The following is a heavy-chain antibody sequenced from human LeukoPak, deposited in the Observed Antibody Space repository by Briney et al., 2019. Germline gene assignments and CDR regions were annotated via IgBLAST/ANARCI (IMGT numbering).Heavy chain of an antibody. Sequence: PSETLSLTCTVSGGSISSSSYYWGWIRQPPGKGLEWIGSIYYSGSTYYNPSLKSRVTISVDTSKNQFSLKLSSVTAADTAVYYCATLGWLQLWSFSDYWGQGTLVTVSS. CDR3: ATLGWLQLWSFSDY. CDR2: IYYSGST. CDR1: GGSISSSSYY. D-gene: IGHD5-24*01. J-gene: IGHJ4*02. V-gene: IGHV4-39*01.